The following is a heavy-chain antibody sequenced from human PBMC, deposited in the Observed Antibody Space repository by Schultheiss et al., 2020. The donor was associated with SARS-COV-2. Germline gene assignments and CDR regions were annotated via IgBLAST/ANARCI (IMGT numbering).Heavy chain of an antibody. CDR3: ARGEGFNYYGSGSYPGWFDP. D-gene: IGHD3-10*01. Sequence: SETLSLTCTVSGGSISSGSYYWSWIRQPPGKGLEWIGRIYTSGSTYYNPSLKSRVTISVDTSKNQFSLKLSSVTAADTAVYYCARGEGFNYYGSGSYPGWFDPWGQGTLVTVSS. CDR1: GGSISSGSYY. V-gene: IGHV4-61*02. J-gene: IGHJ5*02. CDR2: IYTSGST.